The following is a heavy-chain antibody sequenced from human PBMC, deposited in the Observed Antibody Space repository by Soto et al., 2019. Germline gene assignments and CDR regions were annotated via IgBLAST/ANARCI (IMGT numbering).Heavy chain of an antibody. CDR3: ARDSGGFYAFDI. Sequence: ASVKVSCKASGYTFTSYYMHWVRQAPGQGPEWMGIINPSGGSTSYAQKFQGRVTMTRDTSTSTVYMELSSLRSEDTAVYYCARDSGGFYAFDIWGQGTMVTVSS. J-gene: IGHJ3*02. D-gene: IGHD6-25*01. V-gene: IGHV1-46*03. CDR1: GYTFTSYY. CDR2: INPSGGST.